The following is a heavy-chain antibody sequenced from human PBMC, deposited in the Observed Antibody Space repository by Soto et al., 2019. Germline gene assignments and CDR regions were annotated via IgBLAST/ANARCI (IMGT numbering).Heavy chain of an antibody. V-gene: IGHV4-30-2*01. CDR2: IYHSGST. D-gene: IGHD5-12*01. Sequence: SETLSLTCAFSGGSINSGGYSCGWIRQPPGKGLEWIGYIYHSGSTYYNPSLKSRVTISVDRSKNQFSLKLSSVTAADTTVYYCARGLVAYRFDPWGQGTLVTVSS. J-gene: IGHJ5*02. CDR3: ARGLVAYRFDP. CDR1: GGSINSGGYS.